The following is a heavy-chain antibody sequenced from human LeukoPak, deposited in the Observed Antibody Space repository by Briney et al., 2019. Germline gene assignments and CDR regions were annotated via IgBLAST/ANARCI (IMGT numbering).Heavy chain of an antibody. V-gene: IGHV3-7*01. CDR3: ARPGLYCSGGTCYPFES. J-gene: IGHJ4*02. D-gene: IGHD2-15*01. Sequence: GALRLSCAASGFTLSSSWMTWVRQAPGKGLEWVANIKQDGSEKYYVDSVKGRFTVSRDNAKNSMYLQMNSLRVDDTAVYYCARPGLYCSGGTCYPFESWGQGTLVTVSS. CDR2: IKQDGSEK. CDR1: GFTLSSSW.